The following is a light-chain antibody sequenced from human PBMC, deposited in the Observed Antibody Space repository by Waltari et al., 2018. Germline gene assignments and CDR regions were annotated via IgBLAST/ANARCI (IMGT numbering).Light chain of an antibody. J-gene: IGKJ5*01. CDR1: ESVSSN. Sequence: EIVMTQSPATLSVSPGESATLSCRASESVSSNLAWYQQKPAQAPRLLIYDTSTRASGVPARFTGSGSGTEFTLTISSLQSEDFAVYYCQQYNNWLITFGQGTRLEIK. CDR3: QQYNNWLIT. V-gene: IGKV3-15*01. CDR2: DTS.